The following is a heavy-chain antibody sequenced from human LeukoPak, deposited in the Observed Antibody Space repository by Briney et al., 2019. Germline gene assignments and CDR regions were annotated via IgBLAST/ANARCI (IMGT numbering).Heavy chain of an antibody. CDR3: AKIAFGEYTDY. CDR1: GFTFSSYA. D-gene: IGHD3-10*01. Sequence: GGSLRLSCAASGFTFSSYAMSWVRQAPGKGLEWVSAISGSGGSTYYADSVKGRFTISRNNTKNNLYLQMNSLRAEDTAVYYCAKIAFGEYTDYWGQGTLVTVSS. J-gene: IGHJ4*02. CDR2: ISGSGGST. V-gene: IGHV3-23*01.